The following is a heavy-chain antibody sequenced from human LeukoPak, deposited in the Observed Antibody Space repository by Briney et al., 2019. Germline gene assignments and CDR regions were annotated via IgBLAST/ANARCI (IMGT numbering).Heavy chain of an antibody. CDR1: GYSFIRYY. D-gene: IGHD3-22*01. CDR2: INPNGGST. CDR3: AAGLGESSGYYCVFGLS. J-gene: IGHJ5*02. V-gene: IGHV1-46*01. Sequence: ASVKVSCKASGYSFIRYYIHWVRQAPGQGLEWMGIINPNGGSTNYAQNFQGRVTMTRDTSTSTVYMDLSSLRSEDTAVYYCAAGLGESSGYYCVFGLSWGQGTLVTVSS.